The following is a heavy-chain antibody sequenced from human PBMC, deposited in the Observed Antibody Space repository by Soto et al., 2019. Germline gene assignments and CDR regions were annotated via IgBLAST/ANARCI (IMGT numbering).Heavy chain of an antibody. J-gene: IGHJ4*02. D-gene: IGHD5-18*01. V-gene: IGHV1-69*13. CDR2: IIPIFGTA. CDR3: ARSSGIQLWYEYYFDY. CDR1: GGTFSSYA. Sequence: SVKVSCKASGGTFSSYAISWLRQSPGQGLEWMGGIIPIFGTANYAQRFQGRVTITADESTSTAYMELSSLRSEDTAVYYCARSSGIQLWYEYYFDYWGQGTLVTVSS.